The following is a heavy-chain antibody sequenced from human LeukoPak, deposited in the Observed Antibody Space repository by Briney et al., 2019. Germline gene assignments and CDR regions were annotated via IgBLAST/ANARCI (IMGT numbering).Heavy chain of an antibody. CDR1: GGSVSTSSYY. D-gene: IGHD5-18*01. CDR2: IHNSEST. J-gene: IGHJ4*02. V-gene: IGHV4-39*01. Sequence: SETLSLTCTVSGGSVSTSSYYWGWIRQPPGKGLEWIGNIHNSESTYYNPSLKSRVTMSVDTSKNQFSLKLSSVTAADTAVYYCARQVTFGYAFAYYFDYWGQGSLVTVSS. CDR3: ARQVTFGYAFAYYFDY.